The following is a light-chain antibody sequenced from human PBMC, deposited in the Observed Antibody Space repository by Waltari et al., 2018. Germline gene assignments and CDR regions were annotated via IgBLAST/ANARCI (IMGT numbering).Light chain of an antibody. V-gene: IGKV3-15*01. CDR3: QQYNRWPPIT. CDR1: QSVSSN. Sequence: EIVMTQSPATMSVSLGDTDTLSCRASQSVSSNVAWYQKKPGQAPRLLIYDASTRATSIPAKFRGSGSGTEFTLTISSLQSEDFAVYYCQQYNRWPPITFGHGTRLEIK. J-gene: IGKJ5*01. CDR2: DAS.